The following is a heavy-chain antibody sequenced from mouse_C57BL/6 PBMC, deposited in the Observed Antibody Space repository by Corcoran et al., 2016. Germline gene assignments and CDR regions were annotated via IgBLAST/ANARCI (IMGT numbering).Heavy chain of an antibody. D-gene: IGHD3-2*02. J-gene: IGHJ3*01. CDR1: GYTFTTYG. CDR2: INTYSGVP. V-gene: IGHV9-3*01. CDR3: ASPLSDSSGYAWFAY. Sequence: QIQLVQSGPELKKPGETVKISCKASGYTFTTYGMSWVKQAPGKGLKWMGWINTYSGVPTYADDFKGRFAFSLETSASTAYLQINNLKNEDTATYFCASPLSDSSGYAWFAYGGQGTLVTVSA.